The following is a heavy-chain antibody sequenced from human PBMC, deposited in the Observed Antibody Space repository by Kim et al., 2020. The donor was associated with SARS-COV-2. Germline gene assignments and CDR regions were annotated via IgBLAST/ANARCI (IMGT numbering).Heavy chain of an antibody. J-gene: IGHJ4*02. V-gene: IGHV1-8*01. CDR2: T. D-gene: IGHD3-10*01. CDR3: AREPTVDPSGG. Sequence: TGYAQKFQGRVTMTRNTSISTAYMELSSLRSEDTAVYYCAREPTVDPSGGWGQGTLVTVSS.